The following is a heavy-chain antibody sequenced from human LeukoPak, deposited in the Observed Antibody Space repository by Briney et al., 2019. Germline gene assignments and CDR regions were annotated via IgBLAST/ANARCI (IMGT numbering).Heavy chain of an antibody. CDR2: IYTSGST. Sequence: PSETLSLTCTVSGGSISSYYWSWIRQPAGKGLEWIGRIYTSGSTNYNPFLKSRVTMSVDTSKNQFSLKLSSVTAADTAVYYCARDIPFYDFWSGYSTGNWFDPWGQGTLVTVSS. CDR1: GGSISSYY. D-gene: IGHD3-3*01. J-gene: IGHJ5*02. V-gene: IGHV4-4*07. CDR3: ARDIPFYDFWSGYSTGNWFDP.